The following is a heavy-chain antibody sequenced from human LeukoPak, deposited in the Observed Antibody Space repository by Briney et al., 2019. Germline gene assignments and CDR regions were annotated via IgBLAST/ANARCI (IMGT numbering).Heavy chain of an antibody. V-gene: IGHV4-39*07. CDR1: GGSISGNGYY. J-gene: IGHJ3*02. CDR2: VHYSGST. Sequence: PSETLSLTCTVSGGSISGNGYYWGWICQPPGKGLEWIGSVHYSGSTYYNPSLKSRATVSVDTSKNQFSLKLSSVTAADTALYFCARDWRIHGHDAFDIWGQGTVVTVSS. CDR3: ARDWRIHGHDAFDI.